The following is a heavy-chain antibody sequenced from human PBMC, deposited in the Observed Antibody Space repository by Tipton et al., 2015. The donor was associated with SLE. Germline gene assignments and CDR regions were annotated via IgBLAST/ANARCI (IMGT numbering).Heavy chain of an antibody. CDR2: ISAYNNNT. CDR1: GYTFTTFD. J-gene: IGHJ4*02. CDR3: AGTRYYYDNSPYPY. D-gene: IGHD3-22*01. Sequence: QVQLVQSGAEVKKPGASVKVSCKASGYTFTTFDITWVRQAPGQGLEWMGWISAYNNNTNYAQKLQDRVTMTTDTSTSTAYMELRSVTAADTAVYYCAGTRYYYDNSPYPYWGQGTLVTVSS. V-gene: IGHV1-18*01.